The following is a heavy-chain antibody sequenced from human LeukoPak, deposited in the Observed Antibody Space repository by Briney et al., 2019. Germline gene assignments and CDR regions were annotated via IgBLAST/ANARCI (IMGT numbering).Heavy chain of an antibody. Sequence: GGPLRLSCAASRFTFSSYSMNWLRQAPGKGLEWVLSISSSGNYIYHADSVKGRFTISRDNAKNSLYLQMNSLRAEDTAVYYCARAHPRAITLIRGVSDYWGQGTLVAVSS. D-gene: IGHD3-10*01. CDR1: RFTFSSYS. CDR3: ARAHPRAITLIRGVSDY. J-gene: IGHJ4*02. CDR2: ISSSGNYI. V-gene: IGHV3-21*01.